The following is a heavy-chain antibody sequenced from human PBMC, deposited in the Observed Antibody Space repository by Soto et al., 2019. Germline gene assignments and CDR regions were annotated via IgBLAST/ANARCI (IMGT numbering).Heavy chain of an antibody. CDR1: GFSFTNHG. D-gene: IGHD2-2*01. Sequence: PGGSLRLSCAASGFSFTNHGMHWVRQTPGKGLEWVAVIWYDGSNKYYADSVKGRFTISRDTSKNTLYPQMNSLRAEDTAVYYCARRAGYQLMGDGGWFDPWGQGSLVTVSS. CDR3: ARRAGYQLMGDGGWFDP. CDR2: IWYDGSNK. J-gene: IGHJ5*02. V-gene: IGHV3-33*01.